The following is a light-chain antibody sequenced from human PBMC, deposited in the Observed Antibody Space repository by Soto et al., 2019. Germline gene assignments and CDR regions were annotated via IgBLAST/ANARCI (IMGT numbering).Light chain of an antibody. J-gene: IGKJ1*01. CDR1: QSISSNY. CDR3: HHYGSAPAWT. CDR2: GAA. Sequence: EIVLTQSPGTLSSFPGERATLSCRASQSISSNYLAWYQQKPGQAPRLLIHGAANRATGIPARFSGAGSGTDFTLTISRLEPYDFAVYYCHHYGSAPAWTCGQGTKVEI. V-gene: IGKV3-20*01.